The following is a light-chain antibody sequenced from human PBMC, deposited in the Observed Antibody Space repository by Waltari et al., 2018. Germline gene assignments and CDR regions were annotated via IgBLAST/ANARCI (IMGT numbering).Light chain of an antibody. Sequence: TQAPSASGTPGQRVTISCSGSSSNIGRNTVNWYQQLPGTAPKLVIYTNNQRPSGVPDRFSGSKSGTSASLAISGLQSEDEADYYCAVWDDSLNVVFGGGTKLTVL. CDR1: SSNIGRNT. CDR2: TNN. CDR3: AVWDDSLNVV. J-gene: IGLJ2*01. V-gene: IGLV1-44*01.